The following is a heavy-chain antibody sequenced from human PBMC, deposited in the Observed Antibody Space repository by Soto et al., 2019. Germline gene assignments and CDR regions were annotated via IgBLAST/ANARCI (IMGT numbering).Heavy chain of an antibody. CDR3: ASTDSGWPTFEAN. CDR2: IFPGRDT. D-gene: IGHD6-25*01. J-gene: IGHJ4*02. Sequence: SETLSLTCAVSGGSISSTKWWSWVRQPPGKGLEWLGEIFPGRDTNDNPSLKSRVTISVDKSKNQFSLNLSSVTAADTAVYYCASTDSGWPTFEANWGQGTQVTVSS. V-gene: IGHV4-4*02. CDR1: GGSISSTKW.